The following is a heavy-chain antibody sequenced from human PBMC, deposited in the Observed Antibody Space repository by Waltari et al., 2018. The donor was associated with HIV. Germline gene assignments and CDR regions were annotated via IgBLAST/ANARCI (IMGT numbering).Heavy chain of an antibody. D-gene: IGHD2-2*01. CDR3: ARALGRGYCSSTSCFFDY. CDR1: GYTLTSYD. Sequence: QVQLVQSGAAVKKPGASVKVSCKASGYTLTSYDINWVRQATGPGLEWMGWMNPNSGNTGYAQKFQGRVTMTRDTSISTAYMELSSLRSDDTAVYYCARALGRGYCSSTSCFFDYWGQGPLVTVSS. V-gene: IGHV1-8*01. J-gene: IGHJ4*02. CDR2: MNPNSGNT.